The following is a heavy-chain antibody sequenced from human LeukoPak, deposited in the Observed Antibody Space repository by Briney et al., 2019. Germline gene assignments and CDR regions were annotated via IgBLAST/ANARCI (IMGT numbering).Heavy chain of an antibody. J-gene: IGHJ5*02. V-gene: IGHV1-69*10. D-gene: IGHD2-2*01. Sequence: SVKVCRKASGGTFSSYAISWVRQAPGQGLEWMGGIIPIFGIANYAQKFQGRVTITADKSTSTAYMELSSLRSEDTAVYYCARGGYCSSTSCYSPFDPWGQGTLVTVSS. CDR1: GGTFSSYA. CDR3: ARGGYCSSTSCYSPFDP. CDR2: IIPIFGIA.